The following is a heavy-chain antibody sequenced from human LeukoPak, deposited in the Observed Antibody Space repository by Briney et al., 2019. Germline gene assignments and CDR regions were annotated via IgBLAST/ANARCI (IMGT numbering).Heavy chain of an antibody. CDR1: GYSFISYW. Sequence: GESLKISCKGSGYSFISYWIGWVRQMPGKGLEWMGIIYPGDSDIRYSPSFQGQVTISADKSISTAYLQWSSLRASDTAMYYCARVLPYGSGSYYKTNWFDPWGQGTLVTVSS. V-gene: IGHV5-51*01. J-gene: IGHJ5*02. CDR3: ARVLPYGSGSYYKTNWFDP. D-gene: IGHD3-10*01. CDR2: IYPGDSDI.